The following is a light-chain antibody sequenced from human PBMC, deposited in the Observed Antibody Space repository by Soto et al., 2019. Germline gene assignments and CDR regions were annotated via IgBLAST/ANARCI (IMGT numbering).Light chain of an antibody. V-gene: IGKV1-39*01. CDR2: AAS. Sequence: DLQMTQSPSSLSASVGDRVTLTCRASQSISSYLHWYQHKPGKAPKLLIFAASSLQSGVPSRFSGSGSGTDFTLTISSLQPEDFATYYCQQSYSTPLLTFGGGTKVEIK. CDR3: QQSYSTPLLT. J-gene: IGKJ4*01. CDR1: QSISSY.